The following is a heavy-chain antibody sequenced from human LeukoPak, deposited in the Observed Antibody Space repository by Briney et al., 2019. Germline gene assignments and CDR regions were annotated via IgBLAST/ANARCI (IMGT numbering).Heavy chain of an antibody. Sequence: RASVKVSCKASGYTFTSYGISWVRQAPGQGLEWMGWISAYNGNTNYAQKLQGRVTMTTDTSTSTAYMELRSLRSDDTAVYYCARDSGYSGYESFDYWGQGTLVTVSS. D-gene: IGHD5-12*01. CDR2: ISAYNGNT. V-gene: IGHV1-18*01. CDR3: ARDSGYSGYESFDY. CDR1: GYTFTSYG. J-gene: IGHJ4*02.